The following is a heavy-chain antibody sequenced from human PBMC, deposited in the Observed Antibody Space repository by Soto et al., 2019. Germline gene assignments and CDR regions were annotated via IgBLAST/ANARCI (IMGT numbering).Heavy chain of an antibody. Sequence: EVQLLESGGGLVQPGGSLRLSCAASGFTFSSYAMSWVRQAPGKGLEWVSAISGSGGSTYYADSVKGRFTISRDNSKNTLYLQMNSLRAEDMAVYYCAKFPAAAVRQSYDYWGQGTLVTVSS. CDR2: ISGSGGST. D-gene: IGHD2-2*01. CDR1: GFTFSSYA. J-gene: IGHJ4*02. CDR3: AKFPAAAVRQSYDY. V-gene: IGHV3-23*01.